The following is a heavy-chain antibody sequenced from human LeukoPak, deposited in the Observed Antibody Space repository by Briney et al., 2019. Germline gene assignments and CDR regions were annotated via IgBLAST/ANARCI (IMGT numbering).Heavy chain of an antibody. J-gene: IGHJ4*02. CDR3: ASGRHYYGSGSSLGTPDSFDY. CDR1: GFSFSDYA. CDR2: IWYDGSNK. Sequence: PGRSLRLSCAASGFSFSDYAMHWVRQAPGKGLEWVAVIWYDGSNKYYADSVKGRFTISRDNSKNTLYLQMNSLRAEDTAVYYCASGRHYYGSGSSLGTPDSFDYWGQGTLVTVSS. V-gene: IGHV3-33*08. D-gene: IGHD3-10*01.